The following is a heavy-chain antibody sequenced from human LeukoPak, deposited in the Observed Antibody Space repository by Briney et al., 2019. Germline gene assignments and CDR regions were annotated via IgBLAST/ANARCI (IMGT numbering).Heavy chain of an antibody. V-gene: IGHV3-21*06. CDR3: AKDGGFWSDYSYFDY. CDR2: ISSRSSFK. Sequence: GGSLRVSCAASGFTLSSHRMDWVRQAPGKGLEWVSSISSRSSFKDYADSVKGRFTISRDNAKNLLYLQMNSLRAEDTAVYFCAKDGGFWSDYSYFDYWGQGTQVTVSS. D-gene: IGHD3-3*01. CDR1: GFTLSSHR. J-gene: IGHJ4*02.